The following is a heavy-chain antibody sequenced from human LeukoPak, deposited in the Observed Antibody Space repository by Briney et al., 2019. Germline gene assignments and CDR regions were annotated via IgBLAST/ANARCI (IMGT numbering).Heavy chain of an antibody. CDR2: MNPNSGST. J-gene: IGHJ4*02. CDR3: ARGPLTSGARYFDY. CDR1: GYTFSSYD. V-gene: IGHV1-8*03. D-gene: IGHD6-19*01. Sequence: ASVKVSCKASGYTFSSYDINWVRQATGQGLEWMAWMNPNSGSTGYTQKFQGRVTFTRNAPISTAYMELSSLRSDDTAVYYCARGPLTSGARYFDYWGQGTLVTVSS.